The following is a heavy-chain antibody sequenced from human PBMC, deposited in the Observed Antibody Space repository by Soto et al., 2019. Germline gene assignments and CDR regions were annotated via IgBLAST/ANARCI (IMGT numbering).Heavy chain of an antibody. V-gene: IGHV3-30*18. J-gene: IGHJ4*02. Sequence: QVQLVESGGGVGQPGKSLRLSCAVSGFTLSSYGIDWVRQAPGTGLEWVAFMSYDGNKKSYADSVKGRFTISRDNSKNTLYLQMHSLRAEDTAMYYCAKGLSVIQEWIIDGHWGQGTQVTVSS. D-gene: IGHD5-18*01. CDR2: MSYDGNKK. CDR1: GFTLSSYG. CDR3: AKGLSVIQEWIIDGH.